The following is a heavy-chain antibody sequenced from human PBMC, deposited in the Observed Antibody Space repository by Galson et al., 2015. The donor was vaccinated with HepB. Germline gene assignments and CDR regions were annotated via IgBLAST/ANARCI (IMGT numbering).Heavy chain of an antibody. D-gene: IGHD1-26*01. Sequence: SLRLSCAASGFRYPPSAVTWVRQAPGKGLEWVSGVSTISSGPQYADSVQGRFTISRDKSKNTVYLQMDSLRVEDTATYYCAKYQDGGSHMNYYYYMDVWGKGTTVTVTS. J-gene: IGHJ6*03. V-gene: IGHV3-23*05. CDR3: AKYQDGGSHMNYYYYMDV. CDR2: VSTISSGP. CDR1: GFRYPPSA.